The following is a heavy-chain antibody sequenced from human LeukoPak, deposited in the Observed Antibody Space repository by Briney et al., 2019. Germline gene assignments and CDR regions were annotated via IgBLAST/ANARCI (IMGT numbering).Heavy chain of an antibody. Sequence: GASVKVSCKASGYTFTGHDINWVRQATGQGLEWMGWMNPNSGNTGYAQKFQGRVTITRNTSISTAYMELSSLRSEDTAVYYCARGHAYSNYGAYYYYYMDVWGKGTTVTVSS. CDR3: ARGHAYSNYGAYYYYYMDV. D-gene: IGHD4-11*01. V-gene: IGHV1-8*01. J-gene: IGHJ6*03. CDR2: MNPNSGNT. CDR1: GYTFTGHD.